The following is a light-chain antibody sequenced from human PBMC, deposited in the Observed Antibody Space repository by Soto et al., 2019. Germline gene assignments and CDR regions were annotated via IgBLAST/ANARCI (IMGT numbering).Light chain of an antibody. CDR3: QKYDSAPFT. V-gene: IGKV1-27*01. CDR2: AAS. CDR1: QGISSY. J-gene: IGKJ3*01. Sequence: DIQMTQSPSSLSASIGDRVTITCRASQGISSYLNWSQQKPGKVPKLLIYAASTLQSEFPSRFSGSGSGTDFTLTISSLQPEDVATYYCQKYDSAPFTFGPGTKVDIK.